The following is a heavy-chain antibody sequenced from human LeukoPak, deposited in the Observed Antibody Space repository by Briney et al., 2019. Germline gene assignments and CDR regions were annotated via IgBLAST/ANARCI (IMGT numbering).Heavy chain of an antibody. CDR1: GFTFSSYA. J-gene: IGHJ5*02. Sequence: GGSLRLSCAASGFTFSSYAMSWVRQAPGPGLEWVGFIRSKAYGLTTEYAASVRRRFTSSRDESKSIAYLQRNTRKTEDTSVCECTGNHNDYAPNWFDPWGQGTLVTVSS. V-gene: IGHV3-49*04. CDR2: IRSKAYGLTT. CDR3: TGNHNDYAPNWFDP. D-gene: IGHD1-14*01.